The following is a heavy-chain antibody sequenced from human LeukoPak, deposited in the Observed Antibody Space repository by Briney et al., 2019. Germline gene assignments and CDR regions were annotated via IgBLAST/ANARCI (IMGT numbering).Heavy chain of an antibody. CDR1: GFTFSGSA. J-gene: IGHJ4*02. Sequence: AGGSLRLSCAASGFTFSGSAMHWVRQASGKGLEWVGRIRSKANSYATAYAAPVKGRFTISRDDSKNTAYLQMNSLKTEDTAVYYCTRLPATMGDFDYWGQGTLVTVSS. V-gene: IGHV3-73*01. D-gene: IGHD5-12*01. CDR2: IRSKANSYAT. CDR3: TRLPATMGDFDY.